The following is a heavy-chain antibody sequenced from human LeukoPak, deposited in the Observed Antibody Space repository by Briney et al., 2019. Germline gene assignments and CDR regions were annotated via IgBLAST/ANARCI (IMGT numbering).Heavy chain of an antibody. CDR1: GFTFSSYW. CDR2: IKPDGGDK. J-gene: IGHJ4*02. V-gene: IGHV3-7*01. Sequence: GGSLRLSCAASGFTFSSYWMTWVRQTPGKGLEWLANIKPDGGDKYYVDSVKGRFTISRDNAKNSLYLQMNSLRAEDTAVYYCARGYCSGGSCYWAYFDYWGQGTLV. CDR3: ARGYCSGGSCYWAYFDY. D-gene: IGHD2-15*01.